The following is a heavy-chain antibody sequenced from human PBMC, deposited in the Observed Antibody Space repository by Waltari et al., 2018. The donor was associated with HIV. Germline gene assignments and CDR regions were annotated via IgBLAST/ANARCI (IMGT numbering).Heavy chain of an antibody. Sequence: QLQLQESGPGLVKPSETLSLTCTVSGGSISSSSYYWGWIRQPPGKGLEWIGSIYYSGSTYYNPSLKSRVTISVDTSKNQFSLKLSSVTAADTAVYYCARGIVGATGEYFQHWGQGTLVTVSS. CDR1: GGSISSSSYY. CDR3: ARGIVGATGEYFQH. V-gene: IGHV4-39*01. J-gene: IGHJ1*01. D-gene: IGHD1-26*01. CDR2: IYYSGST.